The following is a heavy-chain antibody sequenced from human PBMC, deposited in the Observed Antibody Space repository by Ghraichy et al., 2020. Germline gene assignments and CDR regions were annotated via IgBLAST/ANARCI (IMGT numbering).Heavy chain of an antibody. Sequence: SETPSLTCTVSGGSTGSSSYYWGWIRQPPGKGLDWIGSIYYSGSTYYNPSLKSLNSRVTISLDTSKNQFSLTLTSVTAADTALYFCVRRLVGATYDVVDYWGQGLLVTVSS. D-gene: IGHD1-26*01. CDR1: GGSTGSSSYY. J-gene: IGHJ4*02. V-gene: IGHV4-39*01. CDR3: VRRLVGATYDVVDY. CDR2: IYYSGST.